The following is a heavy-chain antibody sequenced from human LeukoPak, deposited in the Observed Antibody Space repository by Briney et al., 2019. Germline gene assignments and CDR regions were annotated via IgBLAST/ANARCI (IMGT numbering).Heavy chain of an antibody. CDR3: ARQGSNYGGNSGPPYFDY. CDR1: GGSISSSSYY. D-gene: IGHD4-23*01. J-gene: IGHJ4*02. Sequence: PSETLSLTCTVSGGSISSSSYYWSWIRQPPGKGLEWIGYIYYSGSTNYNPSLKSRVTISVDTSKNQFSLKLSSVTAADTAVYYCARQGSNYGGNSGPPYFDYWGQGTLVTVSS. V-gene: IGHV4-61*05. CDR2: IYYSGST.